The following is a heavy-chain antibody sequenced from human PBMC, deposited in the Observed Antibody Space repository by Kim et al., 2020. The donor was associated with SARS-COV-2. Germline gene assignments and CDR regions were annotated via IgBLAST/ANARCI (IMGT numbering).Heavy chain of an antibody. J-gene: IGHJ4*02. CDR2: ITSTSSYT. V-gene: IGHV3-21*01. D-gene: IGHD1-26*01. Sequence: GGSLRLSCAASGFTFSTHRMNWVRQAPGKGPEWVSSITSTSSYTYYAESVKGRFTISRDNAKDSLYLQMNSLRAEDTAIYFCAREDATKWFDYWGQGTLVTVSS. CDR3: AREDATKWFDY. CDR1: GFTFSTHR.